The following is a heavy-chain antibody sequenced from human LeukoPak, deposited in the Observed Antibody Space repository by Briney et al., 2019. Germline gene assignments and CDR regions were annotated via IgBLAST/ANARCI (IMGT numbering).Heavy chain of an antibody. V-gene: IGHV3-23*01. Sequence: GSLRLSCAASGFTFSSYAMSWVRQAPGKGLEWGSAISGSGGSTYYADSVKGRFTISRDNSKNTLYLPMNSLRAEDTAVYYCANASSRSAIVVVPAIDYWGQGTLVTVSS. CDR2: ISGSGGST. CDR3: ANASSRSAIVVVPAIDY. J-gene: IGHJ4*02. CDR1: GFTFSSYA. D-gene: IGHD2-2*01.